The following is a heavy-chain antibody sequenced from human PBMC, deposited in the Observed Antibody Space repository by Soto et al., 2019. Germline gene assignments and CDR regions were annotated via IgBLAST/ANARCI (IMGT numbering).Heavy chain of an antibody. J-gene: IGHJ6*02. CDR3: AREDDGGDSLDV. CDR1: GDSISSDYYH. CDR2: IHHSGSI. V-gene: IGHV4-30-4*08. D-gene: IGHD2-21*02. Sequence: PSETLSLTCTASGDSISSDYYHWTWIRQSPGKGLEWIGYIHHSGSILYNPSLKSRVTISVDTSKNQFSLHLTSVTAADKAVYFCAREDDGGDSLDVWGQGTTVTVSS.